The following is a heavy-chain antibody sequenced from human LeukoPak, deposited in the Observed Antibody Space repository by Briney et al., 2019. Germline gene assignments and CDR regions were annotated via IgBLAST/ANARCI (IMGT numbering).Heavy chain of an antibody. D-gene: IGHD2-8*01. CDR3: ALGYCTNGVCSVGYFDY. CDR2: IYHSGST. CDR1: GYSISSGYY. J-gene: IGHJ4*02. Sequence: PSETLSLACAVSGYSISSGYYWGWIRQPPGKGLEWIGSIYHSGSTYYNPSLKSPVTISVDTSKNQFSLKLSSVTAADTAVYYCALGYCTNGVCSVGYFDYWGQGTLVTVSS. V-gene: IGHV4-38-2*01.